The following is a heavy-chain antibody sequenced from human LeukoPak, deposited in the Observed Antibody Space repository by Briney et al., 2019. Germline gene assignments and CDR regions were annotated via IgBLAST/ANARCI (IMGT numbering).Heavy chain of an antibody. CDR2: IYHSGST. J-gene: IGHJ6*02. D-gene: IGHD6-13*01. V-gene: IGHV4-59*08. CDR1: GGSISYYY. CDR3: VRHAATRHNYGMDV. Sequence: SETLSLTCTVSGGSISYYYWSWIRQPPGKGLVWIGHIYHSGSTNYNPSFKSRVTMSVDTSKNHFSLKVSSVTAADTAVYYCVRHAATRHNYGMDVWGQGTTVIVSS.